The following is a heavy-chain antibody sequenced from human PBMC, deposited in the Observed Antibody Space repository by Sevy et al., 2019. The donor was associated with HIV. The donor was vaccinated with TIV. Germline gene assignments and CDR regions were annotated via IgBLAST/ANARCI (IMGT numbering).Heavy chain of an antibody. Sequence: GGSLRLSCAASGFTFSNVWMSWLRQAPGKGLEWVAHIKSKTEGGTADYAAPVKGRFTISRDDSKDTLYLQMNSLKTEHTAVYYCTTGGSLFQHWGQGTLVTVSS. CDR2: IKSKTEGGTA. CDR1: GFTFSNVW. CDR3: TTGGSLFQH. V-gene: IGHV3-15*01. J-gene: IGHJ1*01. D-gene: IGHD2-15*01.